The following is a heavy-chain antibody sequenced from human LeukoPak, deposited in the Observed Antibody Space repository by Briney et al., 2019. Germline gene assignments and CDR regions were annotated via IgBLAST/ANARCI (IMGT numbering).Heavy chain of an antibody. J-gene: IGHJ2*01. CDR1: RDSVSSNSPA. CDR2: TYYRSKWYN. D-gene: IGHD6-13*01. Sequence: SQTLSLTCAISRDSVSSNSPAWNRIRQSPSRGLEWLGRTYYRSKWYNDYAVSVKSRITINPDTSKNQFSLQLNSVTPEDTAVYYCARDPIMYSSSWYSGWYFDLWGRGTLVTVSS. V-gene: IGHV6-1*01. CDR3: ARDPIMYSSSWYSGWYFDL.